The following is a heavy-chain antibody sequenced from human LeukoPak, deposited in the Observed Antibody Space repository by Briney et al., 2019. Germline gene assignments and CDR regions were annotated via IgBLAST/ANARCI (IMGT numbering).Heavy chain of an antibody. J-gene: IGHJ5*02. CDR2: IIPIFGTA. CDR1: GYTFTSYD. Sequence: SVKVSCKASGYTFTSYDISWVRQATGQGLEWMGGIIPIFGTANYAQKFQGRVTITADESTSTAYMELSSLRSEDTAVYYCARTGIAVAGTFENWFDPWGQGTLVTVSS. CDR3: ARTGIAVAGTFENWFDP. D-gene: IGHD6-19*01. V-gene: IGHV1-69*13.